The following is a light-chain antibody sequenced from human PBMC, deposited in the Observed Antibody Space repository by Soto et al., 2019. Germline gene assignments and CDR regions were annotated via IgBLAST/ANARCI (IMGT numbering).Light chain of an antibody. CDR3: QSYDATNQV. CDR1: SCSIASNY. J-gene: IGLJ3*02. CDR2: EDN. Sequence: NFMLTQPHSVSESPGKTVIISCTRSSCSIASNYVQWYQQRPGSSPTTVIYEDNQRPSWVPDRFSGSIDSSSNSASLTISGLETEDEADYFGQSYDATNQVFGGGTKLTVL. V-gene: IGLV6-57*01.